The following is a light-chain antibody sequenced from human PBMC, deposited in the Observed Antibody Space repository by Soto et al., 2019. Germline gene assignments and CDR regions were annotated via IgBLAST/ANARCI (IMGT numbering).Light chain of an antibody. J-gene: IGKJ1*01. CDR2: GAS. CDR1: QSVSSN. Sequence: EIVMTQSPATLSVSPGERATLSCRASQSVSSNLAWYQQKPGQAPRLLIYGASTRATGIPARVSGSGSGTEFTLTISSLQSEDFAIYFCQQYNNWPPDRTFGQGTKVEIK. V-gene: IGKV3-15*01. CDR3: QQYNNWPPDRT.